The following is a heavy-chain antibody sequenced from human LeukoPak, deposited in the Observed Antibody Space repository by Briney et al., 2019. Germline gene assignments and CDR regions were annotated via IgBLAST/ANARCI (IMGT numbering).Heavy chain of an antibody. Sequence: ASVKVSCKASGYTFTSYYMHWVRQAPGQGLEWMGIINPSGGSTSYAQKFQGRVTMTRDMSTSTVYMELSSLRSEDTAVYYCARGITVIVVASIRTQAFDIWGQGTMVTVSS. D-gene: IGHD3-22*01. CDR3: ARGITVIVVASIRTQAFDI. CDR1: GYTFTSYY. CDR2: INPSGGST. J-gene: IGHJ3*02. V-gene: IGHV1-46*01.